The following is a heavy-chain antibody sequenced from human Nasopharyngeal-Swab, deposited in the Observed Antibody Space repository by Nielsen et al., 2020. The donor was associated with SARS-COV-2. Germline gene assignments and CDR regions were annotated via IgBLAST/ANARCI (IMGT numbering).Heavy chain of an antibody. V-gene: IGHV1-2*04. J-gene: IGHJ6*02. Sequence: ASVKVPCKASGYTFTGYYMHWVRQAPGQGLEWMGWINPNSGGTNYAQKFQGWVTMTRDTSISTAYMELSRLRSDDTAVYYCARDGIAVAGTDYYGMDVWGQGTTVTVSS. CDR1: GYTFTGYY. CDR2: INPNSGGT. CDR3: ARDGIAVAGTDYYGMDV. D-gene: IGHD6-19*01.